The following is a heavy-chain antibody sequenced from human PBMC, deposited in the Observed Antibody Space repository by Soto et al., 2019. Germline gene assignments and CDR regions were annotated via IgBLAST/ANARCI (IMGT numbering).Heavy chain of an antibody. V-gene: IGHV4-34*01. CDR1: GGSFSGYY. J-gene: IGHJ5*02. CDR2: INHSGST. Sequence: SETLSLTCAVYGGSFSGYYWSWIRQPPGKGLEWIWEINHSGSTNYNPSLKSRVTISVDTSKNQFSLKLSSVTAADTAVYYCVRASPYNWFDPWGQGTLVTVSS. CDR3: VRASPYNWFDP.